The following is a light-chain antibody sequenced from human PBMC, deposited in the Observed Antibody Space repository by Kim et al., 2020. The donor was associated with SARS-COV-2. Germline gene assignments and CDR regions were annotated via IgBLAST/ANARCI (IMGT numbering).Light chain of an antibody. Sequence: DIVMTQSPDSLAVSLGERATINCKSSQSVLYSSNNKNYLAWYQQKPGQPPKLLIYWASTRESGVPDRFSGSGSGTDFTLTISSLQAEDVAVYYCQQYHSTATFGPGTKVDIK. J-gene: IGKJ3*01. V-gene: IGKV4-1*01. CDR2: WAS. CDR3: QQYHSTAT. CDR1: QSVLYSSNNKNY.